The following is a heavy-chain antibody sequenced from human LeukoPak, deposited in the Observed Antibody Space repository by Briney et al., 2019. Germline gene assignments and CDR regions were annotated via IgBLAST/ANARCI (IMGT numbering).Heavy chain of an antibody. CDR1: GGCLSNYY. V-gene: IGHV4-59*01. Sequence: SETLSLTCTVSGGCLSNYYWSWIRQPPGKGLEWIAYIYSSGSTNYNPSLKSRVTISLDTSKHHFSLKLTSVTAADTAVYYCGRVRGLHSALGFDIWGQGTMVTVSS. D-gene: IGHD2/OR15-2a*01. J-gene: IGHJ3*02. CDR3: GRVRGLHSALGFDI. CDR2: IYSSGST.